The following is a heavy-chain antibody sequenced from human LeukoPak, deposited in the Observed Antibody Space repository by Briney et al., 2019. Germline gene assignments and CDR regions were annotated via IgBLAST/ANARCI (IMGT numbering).Heavy chain of an antibody. CDR3: AREAPRLSSDAFDI. CDR1: GFTVSSNY. J-gene: IGHJ3*02. D-gene: IGHD3-10*02. CDR2: IYSGGST. Sequence: GVLRLSCAASGFTVSSNYMSWVRQAPGKGLEWVSVIYSGGSTYYADSVKGRFTISRDNSKNTLYLQMNSLRAEDTAVYYCAREAPRLSSDAFDIWGQGTMVTVSS. V-gene: IGHV3-53*01.